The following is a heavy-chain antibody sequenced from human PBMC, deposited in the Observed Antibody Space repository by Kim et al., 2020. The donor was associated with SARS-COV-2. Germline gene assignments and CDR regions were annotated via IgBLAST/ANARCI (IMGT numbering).Heavy chain of an antibody. CDR3: AGEPGVVPASFGEGWFEP. D-gene: IGHD2-2*01. Sequence: SETLSLTCAVYGGSFSGYYWSWIRQPPGKGLEWIGEINHSGSTNYNPSLKSRVTISVDTSKNQFSLKLSSVTAADTAVYYCAGEPGVVPASFGEGWFEP. CDR1: GGSFSGYY. CDR2: INHSGST. J-gene: IGHJ5*02. V-gene: IGHV4-34*01.